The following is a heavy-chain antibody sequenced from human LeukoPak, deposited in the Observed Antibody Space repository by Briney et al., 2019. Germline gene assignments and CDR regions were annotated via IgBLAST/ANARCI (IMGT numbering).Heavy chain of an antibody. V-gene: IGHV4-39*02. D-gene: IGHD6-19*01. J-gene: IGHJ4*02. CDR3: ARDSIAVAGTDY. CDR1: GGSISISNYY. CDR2: IYYSGST. Sequence: SETLSLTCTVSGGSISISNYYWGWIRQPPGKGLEWIGSIYYSGSTYYNPSLKSRVTISVDTSKNQFSLKLSSVTAADTAVYYCARDSIAVAGTDYWGQGTLVTVSS.